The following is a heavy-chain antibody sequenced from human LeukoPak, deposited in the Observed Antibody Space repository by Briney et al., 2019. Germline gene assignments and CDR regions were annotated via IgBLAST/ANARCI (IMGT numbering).Heavy chain of an antibody. CDR3: ARQGSHSNGWFFDY. Sequence: GGSLRLSCVASGFTFSDYHMRWIRQAPGKGLECISYISSGGGTIHYADSVKGRLTISRDSPKNSLYLQLNSLRAEDTAIYYCARQGSHSNGWFFDYWGRGVLVTVSS. CDR1: GFTFSDYH. CDR2: ISSGGGTI. D-gene: IGHD6-19*01. V-gene: IGHV3-11*04. J-gene: IGHJ4*02.